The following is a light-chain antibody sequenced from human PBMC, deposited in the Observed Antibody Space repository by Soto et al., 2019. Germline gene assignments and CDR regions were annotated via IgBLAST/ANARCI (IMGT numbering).Light chain of an antibody. CDR1: QSVSGD. CDR2: AAS. J-gene: IGKJ3*01. V-gene: IGKV3-15*01. CDR3: HQYNKWPYT. Sequence: EVVMTRSPGTLSVSPGERATLSCRASQSVSGDLAWYQHKPGQAPRLLIYAASTRATGIPARFSGSGSGTEFTLTIGSLQSEDFAIYYCHQYNKWPYTFGPGTKVDIK.